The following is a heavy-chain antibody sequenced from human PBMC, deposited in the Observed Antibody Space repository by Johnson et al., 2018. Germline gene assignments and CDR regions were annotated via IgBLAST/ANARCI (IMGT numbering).Heavy chain of an antibody. V-gene: IGHV3-74*01. CDR3: AKEGWFGGNYYYYYMDV. J-gene: IGHJ6*03. CDR2: INRDGSST. Sequence: VQLQESGGGLVQPGGSLRLSCAASGFTFSSYWMHWVRQAPGKGLVWVSRINRDGSSTSYADSVKGRFPISRDNAKNSLYLQMNSLRAEDTALYYCAKEGWFGGNYYYYYMDVWGKGTTVTVSS. CDR1: GFTFSSYW. D-gene: IGHD3-10*01.